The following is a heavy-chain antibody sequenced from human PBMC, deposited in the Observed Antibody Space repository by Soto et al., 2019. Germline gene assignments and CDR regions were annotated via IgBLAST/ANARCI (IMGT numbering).Heavy chain of an antibody. J-gene: IGHJ4*02. CDR2: ISSNGGST. V-gene: IGHV3-64D*08. D-gene: IGHD3-3*01. Sequence: GGSLRLSCSTSGFTFSSYAMHWVRQAPGKGLEYVSAISSNGGSTYYADSVKGRFTISRDNSKNTLYLQMSSLRAEDTAVYYCVKDLSYDFWSGYYPFDYWGQGTLVTVSS. CDR1: GFTFSSYA. CDR3: VKDLSYDFWSGYYPFDY.